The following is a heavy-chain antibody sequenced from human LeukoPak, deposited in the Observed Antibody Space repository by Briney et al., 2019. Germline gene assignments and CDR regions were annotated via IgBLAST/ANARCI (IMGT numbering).Heavy chain of an antibody. CDR3: ARDRVLRFLEWLSP. D-gene: IGHD3-3*01. CDR2: ISSSSSYI. Sequence: GGSLRLSCAASGLTFSSYSMNWVRQAPGKGLEWVSSISSSSSYIYYADSVKGRFTISRDNAKNSLYLQMDSLRAEDTAVYYCARDRVLRFLEWLSPWGQGTLVTVSS. V-gene: IGHV3-21*01. CDR1: GLTFSSYS. J-gene: IGHJ5*02.